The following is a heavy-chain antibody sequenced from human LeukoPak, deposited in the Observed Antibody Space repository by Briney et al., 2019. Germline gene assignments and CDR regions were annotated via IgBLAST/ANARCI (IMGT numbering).Heavy chain of an antibody. Sequence: PSETLSLTCTVSGGSVSGFYWSWIRQPPGKGLEWIGSVYYSGGTNYNPSLKSRVAISVDTSKNQFSLKLSSVTAADTAVYYCARVKITIPYYYYYMDVWGKGTTVTVSS. CDR3: ARVKITIPYYYYYMDV. V-gene: IGHV4-59*02. CDR2: VYYSGGT. CDR1: GGSVSGFY. D-gene: IGHD3-10*01. J-gene: IGHJ6*03.